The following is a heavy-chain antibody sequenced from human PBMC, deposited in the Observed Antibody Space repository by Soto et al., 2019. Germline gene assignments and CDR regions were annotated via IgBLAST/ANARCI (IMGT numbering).Heavy chain of an antibody. CDR2: IYYSGST. D-gene: IGHD2-15*01. CDR3: ASEWSYDAFDI. V-gene: IGHV4-59*12. CDR1: GGSISSFY. J-gene: IGHJ3*02. Sequence: LETLSLTCTVSGGSISSFYWSWIRQHPGKGLEWIGYIYYSGSTNYNPSLQGRVTISVDTSKSQFSLKLSSVTAEDTAVYYCASEWSYDAFDIWGQGTMVTVSS.